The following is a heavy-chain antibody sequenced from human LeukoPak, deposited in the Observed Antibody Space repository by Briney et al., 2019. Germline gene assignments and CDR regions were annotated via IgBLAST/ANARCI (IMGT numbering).Heavy chain of an antibody. Sequence: GGSLRLSCAASGFTFSDYYMSWVRQAPGKGLEWVAYISSSGSNIFYADSVKGRFTISRDNAKNSLYLQMNSLRAEDTAVYYCARQWDFEWSWGFDYWGQGTLVTVSS. CDR1: GFTFSDYY. CDR2: ISSSGSNI. CDR3: ARQWDFEWSWGFDY. D-gene: IGHD3-9*01. J-gene: IGHJ4*02. V-gene: IGHV3-11*04.